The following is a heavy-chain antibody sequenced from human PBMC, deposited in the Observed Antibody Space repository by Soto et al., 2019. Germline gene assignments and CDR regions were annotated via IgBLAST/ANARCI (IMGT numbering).Heavy chain of an antibody. CDR1: GGTFTNYA. Sequence: VQLVQSGAEVKKPGSSVKVSCKASGGTFTNYAFSWVRQAPGQGLEWLGGTIPILGTADYAQKFQGRVTITEDESTRTAHMELSSVRPDDTAVYYCASWLKEAGIGGNSYYGMDVWGQETTVTVSS. CDR3: ASWLKEAGIGGNSYYGMDV. D-gene: IGHD1-1*01. CDR2: TIPILGTA. V-gene: IGHV1-69*13. J-gene: IGHJ6*02.